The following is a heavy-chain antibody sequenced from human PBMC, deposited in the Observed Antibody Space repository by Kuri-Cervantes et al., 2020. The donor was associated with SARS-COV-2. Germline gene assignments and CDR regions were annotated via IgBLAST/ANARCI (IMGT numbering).Heavy chain of an antibody. J-gene: IGHJ5*02. CDR2: IYYSGST. CDR1: GGSISSSSYY. CDR3: ARHVGCSSTSCDGYNWFDP. V-gene: IGHV4-39*01. D-gene: IGHD2-2*01. Sequence: SETRSLTCTVSGGSISSSSYYWGWIRQPPGKGLEWIGSIYYSGSTYYNPSLKSRVTISVDTSKNQFSLKLSSVTAADTAVYYCARHVGCSSTSCDGYNWFDPWGQGTLVTVSS.